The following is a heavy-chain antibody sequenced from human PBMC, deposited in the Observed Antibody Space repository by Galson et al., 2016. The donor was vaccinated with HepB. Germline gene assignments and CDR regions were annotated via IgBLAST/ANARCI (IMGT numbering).Heavy chain of an antibody. CDR1: GFTFDDYT. Sequence: SLRLSCAASGFTFDDYTIHWVRQPPGKGPEWVSLINWDGTITHYADSVKGRFTISRDNINNSLYLHMNSLKAEDSALYYCARDGAGGSGFYFLDVWGKGTTVTVSS. V-gene: IGHV3-43*01. CDR2: INWDGTIT. CDR3: ARDGAGGSGFYFLDV. J-gene: IGHJ6*03. D-gene: IGHD3-3*01.